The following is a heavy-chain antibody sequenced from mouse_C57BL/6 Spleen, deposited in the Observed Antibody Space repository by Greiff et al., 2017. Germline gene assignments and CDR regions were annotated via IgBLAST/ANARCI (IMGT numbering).Heavy chain of an antibody. CDR1: GFTFSSYA. J-gene: IGHJ3*01. D-gene: IGHD2-4*01. Sequence: EVKLEESGEGLVKPGGSLKLSCAASGFTFSSYAMSWVRQTPEKRLEWVAYISSGGDYIYYADTVKGRFTISRDNARNTLYLQMSSLKSEDTAMYYCTREGGDYVWFAYWGQGTLVTVSA. CDR3: TREGGDYVWFAY. V-gene: IGHV5-9-1*02. CDR2: ISSGGDYI.